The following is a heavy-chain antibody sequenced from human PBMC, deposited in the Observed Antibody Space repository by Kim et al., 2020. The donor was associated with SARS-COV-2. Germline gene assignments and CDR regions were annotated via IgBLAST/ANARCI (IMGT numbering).Heavy chain of an antibody. CDR3: AKGSDVGLSFDY. D-gene: IGHD2-15*01. Sequence: GGSLRLSCAASGFTFSSYGMHWVRQAPGKGLEWVAVIWYDGSNKYYADSVKGRFTISRDNSKNTLYLQMNSLGAEDTAVYYCAKGSDVGLSFDYWGQGTLVTVSS. V-gene: IGHV3-33*06. CDR2: IWYDGSNK. CDR1: GFTFSSYG. J-gene: IGHJ4*02.